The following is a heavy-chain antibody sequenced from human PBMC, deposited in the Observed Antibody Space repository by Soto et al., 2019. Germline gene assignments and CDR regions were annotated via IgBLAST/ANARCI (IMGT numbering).Heavy chain of an antibody. J-gene: IGHJ6*02. CDR1: GYTFTSYA. CDR3: ARVHSSGWYYYGMDV. D-gene: IGHD6-19*01. V-gene: IGHV1-3*01. CDR2: INAGNGNT. Sequence: ASVKVSCKASGYTFTSYAMHWVRQAPGQRLEWMGWINAGNGNTKYSQKFQGRVTITRDTSASTAYMELSSLRSEDTALYYCARVHSSGWYYYGMDVWGQGTTVTVSS.